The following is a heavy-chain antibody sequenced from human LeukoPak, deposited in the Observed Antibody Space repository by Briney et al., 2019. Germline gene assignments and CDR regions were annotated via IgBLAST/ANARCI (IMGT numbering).Heavy chain of an antibody. CDR1: GGSVRSGSYY. V-gene: IGHV4-61*01. D-gene: IGHD5-24*01. J-gene: IGHJ3*02. Sequence: PSETLSLTGTVSGGSVRSGSYYWSWIRQPPGKGLEWIGYIYNSGSTNYNPSLKSRVTISIDTSKNQFSLKLSSVPAADTAVYYCARDNTPPGSEMATILGAFDIWGQGTMVTVSS. CDR2: IYNSGST. CDR3: ARDNTPPGSEMATILGAFDI.